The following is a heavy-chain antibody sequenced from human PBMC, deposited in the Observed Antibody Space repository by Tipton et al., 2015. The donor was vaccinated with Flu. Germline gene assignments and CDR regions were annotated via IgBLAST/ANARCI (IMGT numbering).Heavy chain of an antibody. Sequence: TLSLTCTVSGASINSGAYYWTWIRQSAGGGLEWIGRIYTRGETNSNPSLGGRVTVSVDRTKNQFSLNLTSVTAADTAVYYCARSGSKGSSPDYWGQGTLVTVSS. J-gene: IGHJ4*02. V-gene: IGHV4-61*02. CDR2: IYTRGET. D-gene: IGHD6-13*01. CDR1: GASINSGAYY. CDR3: ARSGSKGSSPDY.